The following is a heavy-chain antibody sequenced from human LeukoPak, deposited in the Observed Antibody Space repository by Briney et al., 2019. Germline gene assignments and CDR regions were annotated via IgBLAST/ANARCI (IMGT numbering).Heavy chain of an antibody. D-gene: IGHD3-16*01. J-gene: IGHJ5*02. V-gene: IGHV1-69*13. CDR1: GYTFTSYA. CDR3: ARRGDWFDP. Sequence: SVKVSCKASGYTFTSYAMNWVRQAPGQGLEWMGGIIPIFGTANYAQKFQGRVTITADESTSTAYMELSSLRSEDTAVYYCARRGDWFDPWGQGTLVTVSS. CDR2: IIPIFGTA.